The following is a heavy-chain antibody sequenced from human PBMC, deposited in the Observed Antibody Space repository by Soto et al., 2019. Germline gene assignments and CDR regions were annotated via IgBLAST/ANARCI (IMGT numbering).Heavy chain of an antibody. J-gene: IGHJ6*03. CDR2: INAGNGNT. D-gene: IGHD2-15*01. CDR3: ARARAGYCSGGSCYYRGYYYYYMDV. CDR1: GYTFTSYA. Sequence: QVQLVQSGAEVKKPGASVKVSCKASGYTFTSYAMHWVRQAPGQRLEWMGWINAGNGNTKYSQKFQGRVTIARDTSASTAYMELSSLRSEDTAVYYCARARAGYCSGGSCYYRGYYYYYMDVGGKGTTVTVSS. V-gene: IGHV1-3*01.